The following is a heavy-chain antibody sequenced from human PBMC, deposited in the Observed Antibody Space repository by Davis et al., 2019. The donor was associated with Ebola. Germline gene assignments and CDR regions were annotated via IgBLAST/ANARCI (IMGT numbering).Heavy chain of an antibody. CDR3: ARLVGEFYFYGMDV. CDR2: INPSGGGT. CDR1: GYTFTGYY. J-gene: IGHJ6*04. V-gene: IGHV1-46*01. D-gene: IGHD3-10*01. Sequence: ASVKVSCKASGYTFTGYYMHWVRQAPGQGLEWMGVINPSGGGTTYAQKFQGRVTMTRNTSISTAYMELSSLRSEDTAVYYCARLVGEFYFYGMDVWGKGTTVTVSS.